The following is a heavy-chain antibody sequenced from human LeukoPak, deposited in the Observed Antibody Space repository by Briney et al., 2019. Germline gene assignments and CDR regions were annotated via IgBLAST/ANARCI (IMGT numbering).Heavy chain of an antibody. J-gene: IGHJ4*02. V-gene: IGHV3-21*01. Sequence: GGSLRLSCAASGFTFSSYSMNWVRQAPGKGLEWVSSISSSSSYIYYADSVKGRFTISRDNAKNSLYLQINSLRAEDTAVYYCARDRQYCSSTSCYSLWGQGTLVTVSS. CDR3: ARDRQYCSSTSCYSL. D-gene: IGHD2-2*01. CDR2: ISSSSSYI. CDR1: GFTFSSYS.